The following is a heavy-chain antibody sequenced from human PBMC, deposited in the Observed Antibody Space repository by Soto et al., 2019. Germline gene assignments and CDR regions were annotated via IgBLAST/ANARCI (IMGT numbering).Heavy chain of an antibody. D-gene: IGHD3-10*01. CDR2: ITSRGTYI. J-gene: IGHJ4*02. CDR1: GFTFINYS. CDR3: ATAPTNFFGSGSHLDY. V-gene: IGHV3-21*01. Sequence: EVQLVESGGGLVKPGGSLRLSCAASGFTFINYSMNWVRQAPGKGLEWVSFITSRGTYIYYADSVKGRFTISRDNAKNSLFLQMNSLRAEDTAVYYCATAPTNFFGSGSHLDYWGQGTLVTVSP.